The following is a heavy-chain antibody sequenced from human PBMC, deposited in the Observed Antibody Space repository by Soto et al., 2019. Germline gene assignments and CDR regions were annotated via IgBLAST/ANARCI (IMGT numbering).Heavy chain of an antibody. V-gene: IGHV4-31*03. J-gene: IGHJ4*02. CDR2: IYYSGYT. D-gene: IGHD2-15*01. CDR1: GGAISIGGYY. CDR3: ARVLGYCTGGNCYHDY. Sequence: PSETLSLTCTVSGGAISIGGYYLSWIRQHPGKGLEWIGFIYYSGYTYYNPSLKSRVSISVDTSKNQFSLKLSSVTAADTAVYYCARVLGYCTGGNCYHDYWGQGIMVPVSS.